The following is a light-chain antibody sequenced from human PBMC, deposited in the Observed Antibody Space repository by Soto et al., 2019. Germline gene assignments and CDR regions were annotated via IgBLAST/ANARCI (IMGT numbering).Light chain of an antibody. Sequence: QSALTQPASVSGSPGQSITISCTGSSSDVGRYNYVSWYQQHPGKAPKLIIYEVKNRPSGVSDRFFGSKSANTASLTIAGLQAEDEDDYYCSSYTSSPTPVFGGGTKLTVL. CDR3: SSYTSSPTPV. CDR2: EVK. CDR1: SSDVGRYNY. J-gene: IGLJ3*02. V-gene: IGLV2-14*01.